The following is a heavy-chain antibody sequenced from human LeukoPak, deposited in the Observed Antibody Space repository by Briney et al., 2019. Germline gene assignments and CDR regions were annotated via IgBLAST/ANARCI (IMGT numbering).Heavy chain of an antibody. CDR1: GYSISSGYY. J-gene: IGHJ6*03. CDR3: ARGYYYYMDV. Sequence: SETLSLTCTVSGYSISSGYYWGWVRQPPGKGLEWIGRIYTSGSTNYNPSLKSRVTMSVDTSKNQFSLKLSSVTAADTAVYYCARGYYYYMDVWGKGTTVTISS. CDR2: IYTSGST. V-gene: IGHV4-38-2*02.